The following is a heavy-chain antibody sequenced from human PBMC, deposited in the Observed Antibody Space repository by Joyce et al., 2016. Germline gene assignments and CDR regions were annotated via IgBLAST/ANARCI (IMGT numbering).Heavy chain of an antibody. D-gene: IGHD4-17*01. CDR2: IGGSGGST. CDR1: GFRFSSYG. V-gene: IGHV3-23*01. J-gene: IGHJ3*02. Sequence: EVQLLESGGGLVQPGGSLRFSCAASGFRFSSYGISWVRQARGKELEWVSAIGGSGGSTFYADSVQRRFTISREDSKNTLYLQMNSLRAEDTAVYYCAKDPFYGAFDIWGQGTLVTVSS. CDR3: AKDPFYGAFDI.